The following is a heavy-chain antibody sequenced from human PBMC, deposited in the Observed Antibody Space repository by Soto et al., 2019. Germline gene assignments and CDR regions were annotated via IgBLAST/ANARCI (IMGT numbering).Heavy chain of an antibody. D-gene: IGHD2-15*01. CDR2: IIPIFGTA. Sequence: QVQLVQSGAEVKKPGSSVKVSCKASGGTFSSYAISWVRQAPGQGLEWMGGIIPIFGTANYAQKFQGRVTMTADESTSTVYMELSSLISEDTAVYYCARHPGGRGYYSGMDVWGQGTTVTVSS. V-gene: IGHV1-69*12. CDR1: GGTFSSYA. CDR3: ARHPGGRGYYSGMDV. J-gene: IGHJ6*02.